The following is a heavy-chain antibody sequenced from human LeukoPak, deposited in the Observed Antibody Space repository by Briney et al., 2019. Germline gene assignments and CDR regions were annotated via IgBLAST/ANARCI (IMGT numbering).Heavy chain of an antibody. J-gene: IGHJ4*01. CDR3: TKLARAPRDFDY. Sequence: GGSLRLSCAASGFTFSSYGMSWVRQAPGKGLEWVGRSRDKGNSYTTAYAASVRGRFTISRDDSKNSLYLQMNSLKIEDTAVYYCTKLARAPRDFDYWGQGTLVTVSS. CDR2: SRDKGNSYTT. D-gene: IGHD3-10*01. CDR1: GFTFSSYG. V-gene: IGHV3-72*01.